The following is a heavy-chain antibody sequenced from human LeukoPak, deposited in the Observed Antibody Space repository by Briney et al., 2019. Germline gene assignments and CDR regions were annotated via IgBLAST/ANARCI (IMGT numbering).Heavy chain of an antibody. CDR2: IKEDGGET. CDR3: AREGGYSHAFDY. V-gene: IGHV3-7*05. Sequence: GGSLRLSCAASGFTFSKSWMTWVRQAPGKGLQWVAHIKEDGGETYYVDSVKGRFTVSRDNGKTSVYLQMNSLRAEDTAVYYCAREGGYSHAFDYWGQGTLVTVSS. D-gene: IGHD3-22*01. CDR1: GFTFSKSW. J-gene: IGHJ4*02.